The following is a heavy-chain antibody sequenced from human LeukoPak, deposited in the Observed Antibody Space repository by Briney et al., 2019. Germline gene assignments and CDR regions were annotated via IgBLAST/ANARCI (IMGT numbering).Heavy chain of an antibody. CDR2: IYYSGST. D-gene: IGHD6-13*01. Sequence: SETLSLTCTVSGGSISRYYWSWIRQPPGKGLEWIGYIYYSGSTNYNPSLKSRVTISVDTSKNQFSLKLSSVTAADTAVYYCARAYSSSWGSTQYFQHWGQGTLVTVSP. CDR1: GGSISRYY. V-gene: IGHV4-59*01. J-gene: IGHJ1*01. CDR3: ARAYSSSWGSTQYFQH.